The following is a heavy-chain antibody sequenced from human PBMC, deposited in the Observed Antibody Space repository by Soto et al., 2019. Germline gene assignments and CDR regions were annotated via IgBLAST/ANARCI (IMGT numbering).Heavy chain of an antibody. CDR2: IYYSGST. D-gene: IGHD6-19*01. J-gene: IGHJ4*02. Sequence: SETLSLTCTVSGGSISSSSYYWGWIRQPPGKGLEWIGSIYYSGSTYYNPSLKSRVTISVDTSKNQFSLKLSSVTAADTAVYYCARIERRIAVGGSDYWGLGTLVTVSS. V-gene: IGHV4-39*01. CDR1: GGSISSSSYY. CDR3: ARIERRIAVGGSDY.